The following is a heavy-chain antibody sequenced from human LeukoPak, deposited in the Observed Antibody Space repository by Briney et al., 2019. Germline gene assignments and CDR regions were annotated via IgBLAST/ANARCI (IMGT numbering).Heavy chain of an antibody. CDR2: MNPNSGNT. D-gene: IGHD6-13*01. Sequence: GASVKVSCKASGYSFTSYDINWVRQATGQGLEWMGWMNPNSGNTGSAQKFQGRVTMTRNTSISTAYMELSNLRSEDTAVYCCARRVAAGGTCMGYWGQGTLVTVSS. V-gene: IGHV1-8*01. CDR1: GYSFTSYD. CDR3: ARRVAAGGTCMGY. J-gene: IGHJ4*02.